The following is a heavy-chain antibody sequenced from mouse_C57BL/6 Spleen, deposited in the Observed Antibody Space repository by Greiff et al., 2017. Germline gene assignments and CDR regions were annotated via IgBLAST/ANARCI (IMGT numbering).Heavy chain of an antibody. J-gene: IGHJ1*03. D-gene: IGHD1-1*01. CDR3: ARDYYGGYFDV. V-gene: IGHV5-17*01. Sequence: EVKVVESGGGLVKPGGSLKLSCAASGFTFSDYGMHWVRQAPEKGLEWVAYISSGSSTIYYADTVKGRFTISRDNAKNTLFLQMTSLRSEDTAMYYCARDYYGGYFDVWGTGTTVTVSS. CDR2: ISSGSSTI. CDR1: GFTFSDYG.